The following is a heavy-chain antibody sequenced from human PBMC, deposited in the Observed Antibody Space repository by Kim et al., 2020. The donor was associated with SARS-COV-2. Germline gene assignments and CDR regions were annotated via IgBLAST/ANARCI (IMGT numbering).Heavy chain of an antibody. V-gene: IGHV1-18*01. Sequence: AQKLQGRVTMTTDTSTSTAYMELRSLRSDDTAVYYCARGVATHPSDAFDIWGQGTMVTVSS. CDR3: ARGVATHPSDAFDI. J-gene: IGHJ3*02. D-gene: IGHD5-12*01.